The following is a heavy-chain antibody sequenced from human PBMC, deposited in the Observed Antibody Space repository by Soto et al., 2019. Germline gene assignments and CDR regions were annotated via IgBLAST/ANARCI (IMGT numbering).Heavy chain of an antibody. D-gene: IGHD4-17*01. V-gene: IGHV3-7*01. J-gene: IGHJ4*02. CDR2: IKQDGSEK. Sequence: GGSLRLSCAASGFTFNNYWMTWVRQAPGKGLEWVANIKQDGSEKHYVDSVKGRFTISRDNAKNSLFLQMNSLRAEDTAVYYCASSYGDPQEFDYWGRGTLVTVSS. CDR1: GFTFNNYW. CDR3: ASSYGDPQEFDY.